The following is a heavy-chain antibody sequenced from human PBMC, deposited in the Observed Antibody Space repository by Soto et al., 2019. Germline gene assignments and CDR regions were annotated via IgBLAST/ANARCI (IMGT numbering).Heavy chain of an antibody. J-gene: IGHJ4*02. CDR1: GGSISSSSYY. D-gene: IGHD1-26*01. CDR3: ASLSRGELLDGY. CDR2: IYYSGST. V-gene: IGHV4-39*01. Sequence: QLQLQESGPGLVKPSETLSLTCTVSGGSISSSSYYWGWIRQPPGKGLEGIGSIYYSGSTYYNPSLKSRVPIPVDTSMIEFSLKLSSVTAADTAVYYCASLSRGELLDGYWGQGTLVTVSS.